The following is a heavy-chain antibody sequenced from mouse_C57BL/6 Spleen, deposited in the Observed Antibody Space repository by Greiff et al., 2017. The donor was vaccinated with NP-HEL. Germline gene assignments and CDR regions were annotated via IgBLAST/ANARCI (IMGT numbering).Heavy chain of an antibody. CDR1: GFTFSSYG. Sequence: DVKLVESGGDLVKPGGSLKLSCAASGFTFSSYGMSWVRQTPDKRLEWVATISSGGSYTYYPDSVKGRFTISRDNAKNTLYLQMSSLKSEDTAMYYCAGGNYEDFDYWGQGTTLTVSS. J-gene: IGHJ2*01. CDR2: ISSGGSYT. CDR3: AGGNYEDFDY. D-gene: IGHD2-1*01. V-gene: IGHV5-6*02.